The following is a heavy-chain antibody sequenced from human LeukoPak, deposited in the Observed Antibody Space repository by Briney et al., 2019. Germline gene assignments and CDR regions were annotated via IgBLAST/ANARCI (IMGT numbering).Heavy chain of an antibody. V-gene: IGHV1-69*01. Sequence: SVKVSCKASGGTFSSYAISWVRQAPGQGLEWMGGIIPIFGTANYAQKFQGRVTITADESTSTAYMELSSLRSEDTAVYYCARDAFHDFWSGYSGYPAYYYMDVWGKGTTVTVSS. J-gene: IGHJ6*03. CDR1: GGTFSSYA. CDR3: ARDAFHDFWSGYSGYPAYYYMDV. D-gene: IGHD3-3*01. CDR2: IIPIFGTA.